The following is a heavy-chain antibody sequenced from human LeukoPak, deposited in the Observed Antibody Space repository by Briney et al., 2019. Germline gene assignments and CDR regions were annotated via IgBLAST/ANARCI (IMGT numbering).Heavy chain of an antibody. CDR3: ARGRGHIVVVTSDY. CDR2: ISSSSSYI. V-gene: IGHV3-21*01. Sequence: PGGSLRLSCAASGFTFSSYSMNWVRQAPGKGLEWVSSISSSSSYIYYADSVKGRFTISRDNAKNSLYLQMNSPRAEDTAVYYCARGRGHIVVVTSDYWGQGTLVTVSS. D-gene: IGHD2-21*02. J-gene: IGHJ4*02. CDR1: GFTFSSYS.